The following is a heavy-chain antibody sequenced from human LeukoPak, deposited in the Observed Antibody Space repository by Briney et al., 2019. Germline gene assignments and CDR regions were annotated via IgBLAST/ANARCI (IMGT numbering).Heavy chain of an antibody. CDR3: ARPVGATINAFDI. J-gene: IGHJ3*02. CDR2: IYYSGST. D-gene: IGHD1-26*01. CDR1: GGSISSYY. Sequence: SETLSLTCTVSGGSISSYYWSWIRQPPGKGLEWIGYIYYSGSTNYNPSLKSRVTISVDTSKNQFSLKLSSVTAADTAVYYCARPVGATINAFDIRGQGTMVTVSS. V-gene: IGHV4-59*08.